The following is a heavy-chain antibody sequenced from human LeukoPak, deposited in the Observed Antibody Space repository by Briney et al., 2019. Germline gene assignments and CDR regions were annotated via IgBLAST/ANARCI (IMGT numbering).Heavy chain of an antibody. J-gene: IGHJ4*02. Sequence: GGSLRLSCAASGFTFSDHYMDWVRQAPGKGLEWVGRTRNKANSYTTEYAASVKGRFTISRDDSKNSLYLQMNSLKTEDTAVYYCTGNYYGSGSYADFDYWGQGTLVTVSS. CDR2: TRNKANSYTT. CDR3: TGNYYGSGSYADFDY. V-gene: IGHV3-72*01. D-gene: IGHD3-10*01. CDR1: GFTFSDHY.